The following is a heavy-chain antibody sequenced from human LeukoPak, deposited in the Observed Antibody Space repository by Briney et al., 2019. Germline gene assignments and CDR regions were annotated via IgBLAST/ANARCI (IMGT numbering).Heavy chain of an antibody. V-gene: IGHV3-33*06. CDR3: AKDRDLNFDY. Sequence: GGSLRLSCAASGFTFSSYGMHWVRQAPGKGLEWVAVIWFDGSNKYYADSVKGRFTVSRDNSKNTMDLQMNSLRAEDTAVYYCAKDRDLNFDYWGQGTLVTVSS. CDR2: IWFDGSNK. J-gene: IGHJ4*02. D-gene: IGHD3-10*01. CDR1: GFTFSSYG.